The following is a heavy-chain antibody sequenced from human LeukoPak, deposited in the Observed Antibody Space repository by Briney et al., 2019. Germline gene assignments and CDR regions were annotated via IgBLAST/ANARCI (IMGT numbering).Heavy chain of an antibody. CDR2: VYYSGTT. CDR3: ARRKLLWFGELLDY. Sequence: SETLSLTCSVSGDSISLSFYYWGWIRQPPGKALEWIGSVYYSGTTSYNPSLKSRVTISVDTSKNQFSLKLSSVTAADTAVYYCARRKLLWFGELLDYWGQGTLVTVSS. D-gene: IGHD3-10*01. J-gene: IGHJ4*02. V-gene: IGHV4-39*07. CDR1: GDSISLSFYY.